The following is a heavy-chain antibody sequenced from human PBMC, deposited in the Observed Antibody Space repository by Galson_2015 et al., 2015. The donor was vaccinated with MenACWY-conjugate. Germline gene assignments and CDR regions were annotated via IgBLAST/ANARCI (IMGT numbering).Heavy chain of an antibody. Sequence: ETLSLTCTVSGGSISSHYWSWIRQPPGKGLEWIGYMFYGGNTNYNPSLKSRVTISVDTSKNQFSLRLSSVTAADTAVYYCARDAEDFGSGTGMDVWGKGTTVTVTS. CDR2: MFYGGNT. V-gene: IGHV4-59*11. J-gene: IGHJ6*04. CDR3: ARDAEDFGSGTGMDV. CDR1: GGSISSHY. D-gene: IGHD3-10*01.